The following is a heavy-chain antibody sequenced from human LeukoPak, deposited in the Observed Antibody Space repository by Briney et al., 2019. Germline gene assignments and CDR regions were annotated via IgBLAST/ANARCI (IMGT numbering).Heavy chain of an antibody. V-gene: IGHV4-34*01. CDR1: GGSFSGYY. J-gene: IGHJ5*02. CDR3: ARGPERYCSSTSCYRNWFDP. CDR2: INHSGST. Sequence: SETLSLTCAVYGGSFSGYYWSWIRQPPEKGMEWIGEINHSGSTNYNPSLKSRVTISVDTSKNQFSLKLSSVTAADTAVYYCARGPERYCSSTSCYRNWFDPWGQGTLVTVSS. D-gene: IGHD2-2*02.